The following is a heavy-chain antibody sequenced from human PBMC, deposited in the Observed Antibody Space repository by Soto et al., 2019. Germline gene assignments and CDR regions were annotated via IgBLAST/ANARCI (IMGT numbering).Heavy chain of an antibody. J-gene: IGHJ4*02. CDR2: IFPADSDT. CDR3: ARHGSSGWYDQSDY. CDR1: GYSFTTYW. V-gene: IGHV5-51*01. Sequence: PGESLKISCEVSGYSFTTYWMGWVRQMPGKGLEWMGIIFPADSDTRYSPSFQGQVTISADTPTNTIYLQWSSLKASDSATYYCARHGSSGWYDQSDYWGQGTRVTVSS. D-gene: IGHD6-19*01.